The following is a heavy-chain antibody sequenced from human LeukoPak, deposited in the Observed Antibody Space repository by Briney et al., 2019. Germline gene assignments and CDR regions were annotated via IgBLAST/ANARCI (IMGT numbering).Heavy chain of an antibody. D-gene: IGHD3-9*01. CDR1: GFTFSSYA. CDR2: ISYDGSNK. V-gene: IGHV3-30-3*01. CDR3: ARGGEYYDILTGYYNLGWFDP. Sequence: PWGSLRLSCAASGFTFSSYAMHWVHQAPGKGLEWVAVISYDGSNKYYADSVKGRFTISRDNSKSTLYLQMNSLRAEDTAVYYCARGGEYYDILTGYYNLGWFDPWGQGTLVTVSS. J-gene: IGHJ5*02.